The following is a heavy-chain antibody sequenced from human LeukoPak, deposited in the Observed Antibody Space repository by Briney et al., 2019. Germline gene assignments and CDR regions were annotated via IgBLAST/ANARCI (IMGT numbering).Heavy chain of an antibody. D-gene: IGHD6-19*01. Sequence: GGSLRLSCAASGFTFSDYYISWIRQAPGKGLEWVSDISSSGDITSYADSVKGRFTISRDNAKKSLHLQMNSLRAEDSAVHYCARETVAGTFDYWSQGTQVTVSS. J-gene: IGHJ4*02. CDR2: ISSSGDIT. CDR3: ARETVAGTFDY. CDR1: GFTFSDYY. V-gene: IGHV3-11*01.